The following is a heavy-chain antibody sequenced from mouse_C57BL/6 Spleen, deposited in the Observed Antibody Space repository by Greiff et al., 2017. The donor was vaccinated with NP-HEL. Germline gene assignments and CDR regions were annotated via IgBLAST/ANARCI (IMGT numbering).Heavy chain of an antibody. CDR2: IDPNSGGT. J-gene: IGHJ1*03. D-gene: IGHD1-1*01. V-gene: IGHV1-72*01. Sequence: QVQLQQPGAELVKPGASVKLSCKASGYTFTSYWMHWVKQRPGRGLEWIGRIDPNSGGTKYNEKFKSKATLTVDKPSSTAYMQLSSLTSEDSAVYYGARRYYYGSSDGYFDVWGTGTTVTVSS. CDR3: ARRYYYGSSDGYFDV. CDR1: GYTFTSYW.